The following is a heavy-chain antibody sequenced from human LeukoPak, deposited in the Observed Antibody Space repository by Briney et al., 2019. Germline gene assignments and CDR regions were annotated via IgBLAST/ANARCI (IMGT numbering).Heavy chain of an antibody. CDR3: ARSAARLRYYYAMDV. CDR2: IYSGDSGVST. J-gene: IGHJ6*02. CDR1: GFTFSTYS. V-gene: IGHV3-NL1*01. D-gene: IGHD6-6*01. Sequence: GGSLRLSCAASGFTFSTYSMNWVRQAPGKGLEWVSVIYSGDSGVSTYYADSVKGRFTISRHNSKNTLYLQMSSLRAEDTAVYFCARSAARLRYYYAMDVWGQGTTVTVCS.